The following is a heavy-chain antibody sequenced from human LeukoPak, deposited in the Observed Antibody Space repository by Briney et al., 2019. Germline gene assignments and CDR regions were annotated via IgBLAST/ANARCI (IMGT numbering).Heavy chain of an antibody. V-gene: IGHV4-34*01. CDR1: GGSFSGYY. CDR2: INHSGST. J-gene: IGHJ4*02. Sequence: NPSETLSLTCAVYGGSFSGYYWSWIRQPPGKGLEWIGEINHSGSTNYNPSLKSRVTISVDTSKNQFSLKLSSVTAADTAVYYCARGKNMVRGVIRPLFDYWGQGTLVTVSS. D-gene: IGHD3-10*01. CDR3: ARGKNMVRGVIRPLFDY.